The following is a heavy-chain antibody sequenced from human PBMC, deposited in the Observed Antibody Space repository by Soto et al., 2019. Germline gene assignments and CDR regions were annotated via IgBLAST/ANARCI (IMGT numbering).Heavy chain of an antibody. D-gene: IGHD3-16*01. CDR1: GFTFRSSA. V-gene: IGHV3-30*04. CDR3: ARCQRGVLYGMDV. CDR2: ISYDGRND. Sequence: LKISCVASGFTFRSSAMHWVRQATGRGLEWVAFISYDGRNDYSADSVKGRFTISRDNSKNTLYLQMNSLRAEDTAVYYCARCQRGVLYGMDVWGQGTRVTVSS. J-gene: IGHJ6*01.